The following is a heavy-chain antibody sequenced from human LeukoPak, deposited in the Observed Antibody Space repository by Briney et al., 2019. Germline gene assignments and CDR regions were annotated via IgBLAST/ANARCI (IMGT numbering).Heavy chain of an antibody. Sequence: GGSLRLSCAASGFAVSSNYMSWVRQAPGKGLEWVSVIYSGGSTYYADSVKGRFTISRDNSKNTLYLQMNSLRAEDTAVYYCARFSGSYYTAFDYWGQGTLVTVSS. CDR1: GFAVSSNY. V-gene: IGHV3-53*01. J-gene: IGHJ4*02. D-gene: IGHD1-26*01. CDR3: ARFSGSYYTAFDY. CDR2: IYSGGST.